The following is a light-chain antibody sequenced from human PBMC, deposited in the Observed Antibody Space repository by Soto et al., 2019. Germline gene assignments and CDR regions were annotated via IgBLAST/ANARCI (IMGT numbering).Light chain of an antibody. CDR3: SSYTSSSTLV. CDR1: SSDVGGYNY. CDR2: EVS. V-gene: IGLV2-14*01. Sequence: QSALTRPASVSGSPGQSITISCTGTSSDVGGYNYVSWYQQHPGKAPKLMIYEVSNRPSGVSNRFSGSKSGNTASLTISGLQAEDEADYYCSSYTSSSTLVFGGGTKVTVL. J-gene: IGLJ3*02.